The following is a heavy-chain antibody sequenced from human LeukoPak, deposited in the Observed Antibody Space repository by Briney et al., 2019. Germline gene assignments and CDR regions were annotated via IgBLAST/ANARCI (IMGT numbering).Heavy chain of an antibody. CDR1: GFTFSDYY. Sequence: PGGSLRLSCAASGFTFSDYYMSWIRQAPGKGLEWVSYISSSGSTIYYADSVKGRFTISRDNAKNSLYLQMNSLRAEDTAVYYCARVRAGARSSYYMDVWGKGTTVTVSS. CDR2: ISSSGSTI. D-gene: IGHD1-26*01. J-gene: IGHJ6*03. V-gene: IGHV3-11*01. CDR3: ARVRAGARSSYYMDV.